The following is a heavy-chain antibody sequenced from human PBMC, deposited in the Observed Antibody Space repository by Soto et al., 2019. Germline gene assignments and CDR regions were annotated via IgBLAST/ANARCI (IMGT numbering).Heavy chain of an antibody. D-gene: IGHD1-1*01. CDR1: GFSFSNFG. CDR3: AKDARYRGKNSYYYDTDV. V-gene: IGHV3-23*01. J-gene: IGHJ6*02. CDR2: ISGGGTYT. Sequence: EVQLLESGGGSVEPGGSLRLSCAASGFSFSNFGMSWVRQAPGKGLEWVAGISGGGTYTFYADSVRGRFTVSRDNSKNTLDLQMNSLRADDTAVYFCAKDARYRGKNSYYYDTDVWGQGTTVPVSS.